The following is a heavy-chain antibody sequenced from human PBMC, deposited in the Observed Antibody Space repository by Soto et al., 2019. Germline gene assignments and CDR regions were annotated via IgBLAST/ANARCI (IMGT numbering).Heavy chain of an antibody. V-gene: IGHV4-59*01. J-gene: IGHJ4*02. D-gene: IGHD3-22*01. CDR2: IYYSGST. Sequence: SETLSLTCTVSGGSISSYYWSWIRQPPGKGLEWIGYIYYSGSTNYNPSLKSRVTISVDTSKNQFSLKLSSVTAADTAVYYCARGTTHYYDSSGYFFFDHWGQGALVTVSS. CDR1: GGSISSYY. CDR3: ARGTTHYYDSSGYFFFDH.